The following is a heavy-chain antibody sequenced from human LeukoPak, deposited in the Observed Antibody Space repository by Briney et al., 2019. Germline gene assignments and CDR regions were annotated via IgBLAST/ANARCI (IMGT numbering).Heavy chain of an antibody. CDR3: AREYCSSTSCSRHYYYYGMDV. D-gene: IGHD2-2*01. CDR2: INPSGGST. J-gene: IGHJ6*04. Sequence: ASVKVSCKASGYTFTSYYMHWVRQAPGQGLEWMGIINPSGGSTSYAQKFQGRVTVTRDTSTSTVYMELSSLRSEDTAVYYCAREYCSSTSCSRHYYYYGMDVWGKGTTVTVSS. V-gene: IGHV1-46*01. CDR1: GYTFTSYY.